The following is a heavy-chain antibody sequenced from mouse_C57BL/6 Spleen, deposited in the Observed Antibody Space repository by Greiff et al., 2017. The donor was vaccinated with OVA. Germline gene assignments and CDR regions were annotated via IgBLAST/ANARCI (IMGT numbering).Heavy chain of an antibody. CDR1: GYSFTDYN. V-gene: IGHV1-39*01. CDR2: INPNYGTT. CDR3: ARETYYSNSWFAY. J-gene: IGHJ3*01. Sequence: EVKLMESGPELVKPGASVKISCKASGYSFTDYNMNWVKQSNGKSLEWIGVINPNYGTTSYNQKFKGKATLTVDQSSSTAYMQLNSLTSEDSAVYYCARETYYSNSWFAYWGQGTLVTVSA. D-gene: IGHD2-5*01.